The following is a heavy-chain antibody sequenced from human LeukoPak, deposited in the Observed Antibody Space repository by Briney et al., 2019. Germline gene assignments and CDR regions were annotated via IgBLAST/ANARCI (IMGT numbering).Heavy chain of an antibody. Sequence: SETLSLTCAVYGGSFSGYYWSWIRQPPGKGLEWIGEINHSGSTNYNPSLKSRVTISVDTSKNQFSLKLSSVTAADTAVYYCARGKIFGVVRSPLEFDPWGQGTLVTVSS. D-gene: IGHD3-3*01. CDR1: GGSFSGYY. V-gene: IGHV4-34*01. CDR3: ARGKIFGVVRSPLEFDP. CDR2: INHSGST. J-gene: IGHJ5*02.